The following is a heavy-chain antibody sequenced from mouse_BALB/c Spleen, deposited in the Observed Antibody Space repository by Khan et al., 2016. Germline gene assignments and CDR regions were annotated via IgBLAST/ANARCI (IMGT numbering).Heavy chain of an antibody. V-gene: IGHV9-1*02. J-gene: IGHJ1*01. CDR3: ARGAMFTTGWYFDV. Sequence: QIQLVQSGPELKKPGETVKISCKASGYTFTNSGMNWVKQAPGKGLKWVGWINTYTGEPTYADDFKGRFAFSLETSASTAYLQINNLKHEDMTTXFCARGAMFTTGWYFDVWGAGTTVTVSS. CDR1: GYTFTNSG. D-gene: IGHD2-2*01. CDR2: INTYTGEP.